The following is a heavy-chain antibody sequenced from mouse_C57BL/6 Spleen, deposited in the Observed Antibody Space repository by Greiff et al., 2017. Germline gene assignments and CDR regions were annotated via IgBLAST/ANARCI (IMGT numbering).Heavy chain of an antibody. J-gene: IGHJ2*01. Sequence: QVQLQQPGAELVKPGASVKLSCTASGYTFTSYWMHWVKQRPGQGLEWIGMIHPNSGSTNYNEKFKSKVTLTVDKSSSTAYMQLSSLTSEDSAVYYCARYPGSIYDYWGQGTTLTVSS. V-gene: IGHV1-64*01. CDR1: GYTFTSYW. D-gene: IGHD5-1*01. CDR2: IHPNSGST. CDR3: ARYPGSIYDY.